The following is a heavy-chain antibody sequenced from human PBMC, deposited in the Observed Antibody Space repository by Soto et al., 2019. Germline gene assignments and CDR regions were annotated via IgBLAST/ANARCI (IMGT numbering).Heavy chain of an antibody. CDR2: IVPILGTT. CDR3: AKKNPHGDSNKAWLDP. D-gene: IGHD2-15*01. CDR1: GGTFVSSA. J-gene: IGHJ5*02. Sequence: QVQLVQSGAELKEPGSSGRVSCRVSGGTFVSSAFAWVRQSLGEGIEWMGGIVPILGTTKYAEKFQGRVTISADESTRTAYLELSSLVLADTAVYFCAKKNPHGDSNKAWLDPWGQGTLVIVSS. V-gene: IGHV1-69*01.